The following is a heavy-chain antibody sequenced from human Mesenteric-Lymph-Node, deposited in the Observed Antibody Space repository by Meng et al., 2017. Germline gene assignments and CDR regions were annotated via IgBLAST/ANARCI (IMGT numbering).Heavy chain of an antibody. Sequence: SETLSLTCTVSGYSINSGGYYWSWIRQHPGKGLEWIGYIYYDGDTYYNPSLKSRVSISIDTSKNHFSLKLSSVTAADTALYCCARGSSSGYFDPWGQGTLVTVSS. CDR3: ARGSSSGYFDP. J-gene: IGHJ5*02. D-gene: IGHD6-19*01. CDR2: IYYDGDT. CDR1: GYSINSGGYY. V-gene: IGHV4-31*03.